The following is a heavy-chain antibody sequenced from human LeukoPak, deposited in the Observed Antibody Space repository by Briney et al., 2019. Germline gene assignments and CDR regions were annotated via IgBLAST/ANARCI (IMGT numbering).Heavy chain of an antibody. Sequence: ASVKVSCKASGHTFTGYFMHWVRQAPGQRLEWMGWINPNSGDTNYAQKFQGRVTMTRDTSISTAYMELNRLRSDDTAVYYCAMTDLTYYFHYWGQGTLVTVSS. J-gene: IGHJ4*02. V-gene: IGHV1-2*02. D-gene: IGHD2-21*02. CDR1: GHTFTGYF. CDR2: INPNSGDT. CDR3: AMTDLTYYFHY.